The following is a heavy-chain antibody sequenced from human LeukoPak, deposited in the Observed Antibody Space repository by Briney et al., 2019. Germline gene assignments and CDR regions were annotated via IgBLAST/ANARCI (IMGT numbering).Heavy chain of an antibody. V-gene: IGHV4-34*01. Sequence: PSETLSLTCAVYGGSFSGYYWSWIRQPPGKGLEWIGEINHSGSTNYNPSLKSRVTISVDTSKNQFSLKLSSVTAADTAVYYCATKIGDYPGAFDIWGQGTMVTVSS. D-gene: IGHD4-17*01. CDR2: INHSGST. J-gene: IGHJ3*02. CDR1: GGSFSGYY. CDR3: ATKIGDYPGAFDI.